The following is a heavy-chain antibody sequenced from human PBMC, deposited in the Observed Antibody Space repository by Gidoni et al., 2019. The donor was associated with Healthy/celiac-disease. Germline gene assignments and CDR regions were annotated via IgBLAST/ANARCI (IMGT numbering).Heavy chain of an antibody. J-gene: IGHJ1*01. CDR3: AKDTNPPRITMIVVARWYFQH. CDR1: GFTFRSYG. D-gene: IGHD3-22*01. V-gene: IGHV3-30*18. CDR2: ISYDGSNK. Sequence: QVQLVESGGGVVQPGRSLRLSCAASGFTFRSYGIPWVRQAPGKGLEWVAVISYDGSNKYYADSVKGRFTISRDNSKNTLYLQMNSLRAEDTAVYYCAKDTNPPRITMIVVARWYFQHWGQGTLVTVSS.